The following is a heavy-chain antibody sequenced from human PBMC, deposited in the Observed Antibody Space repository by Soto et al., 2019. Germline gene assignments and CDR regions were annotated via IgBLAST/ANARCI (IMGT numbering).Heavy chain of an antibody. CDR3: AKAPAHYYSSPPDH. J-gene: IGHJ4*02. D-gene: IGHD3-10*01. CDR1: GFSFSTYA. Sequence: GGSLRLSCAASGFSFSTYAMSWVRQAPGKGLEWVSAISVSGGTTYYADSVKGRFTTSRDNSKSTLYLQMNSLRADDTAVYSCAKAPAHYYSSPPDHWGQGTLVTVSS. V-gene: IGHV3-23*01. CDR2: ISVSGGTT.